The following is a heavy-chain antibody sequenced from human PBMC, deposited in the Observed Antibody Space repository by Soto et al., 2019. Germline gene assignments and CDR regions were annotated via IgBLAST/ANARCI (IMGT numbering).Heavy chain of an antibody. CDR2: RKPDGSEK. CDR1: GFTLNSCW. D-gene: IGHD3-22*01. J-gene: IGHJ3*02. Sequence: GRSRRLSCGAWGFTLNSCWMSYLHQAPGKGLEGVDNRKPDGSEKWYVDSGKGRFTSSRGNAKNSLYLKMNSLRDEDTAVYFCARVDYYDASGTFSDAFDIWGQGNMVTVSS. V-gene: IGHV3-7*04. CDR3: ARVDYYDASGTFSDAFDI.